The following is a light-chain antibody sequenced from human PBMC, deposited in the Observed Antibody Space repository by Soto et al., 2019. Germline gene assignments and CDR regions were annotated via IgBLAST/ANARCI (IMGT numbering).Light chain of an antibody. Sequence: DIVMTQSPDSLAVSLGERATINCKSSQSVLYSSNNKNCLAWYQQKPGQPPKLLIYWASTRESRVPDRFSGSGSQTDFTLTISSLQSEDVAVYYCQQYYSSPVAFGQGTKLEIK. CDR1: QSVLYSSNNKNC. J-gene: IGKJ2*01. CDR3: QQYYSSPVA. CDR2: WAS. V-gene: IGKV4-1*01.